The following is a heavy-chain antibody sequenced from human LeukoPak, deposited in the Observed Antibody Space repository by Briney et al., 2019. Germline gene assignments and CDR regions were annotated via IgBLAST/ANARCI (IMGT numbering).Heavy chain of an antibody. V-gene: IGHV4-34*01. Sequence: PSETLSLTCAVSGGSLSGFYWSWIRQSPGKGLEWIGEINHSGSTNYNPSLKSRVTISVDTSKNQFSLNLTSATAADTAVYYCARDKIAAAFGYWGQGTLVTVSS. CDR2: INHSGST. J-gene: IGHJ4*02. CDR1: GGSLSGFY. CDR3: ARDKIAAAFGY. D-gene: IGHD6-25*01.